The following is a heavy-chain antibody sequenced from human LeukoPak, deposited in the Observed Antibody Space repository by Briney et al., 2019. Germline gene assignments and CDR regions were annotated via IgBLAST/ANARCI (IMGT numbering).Heavy chain of an antibody. J-gene: IGHJ4*02. Sequence: SETLSLTCTVSGGSISSYCWSWIRQPPGKGLEWIGYIYYSGSTNYNPSLKSRVTISVDTSKNQFSLKLSSVTAADTAVYYCARESSGWYFDYWGQGTLVTVSS. CDR1: GGSISSYC. V-gene: IGHV4-59*01. CDR2: IYYSGST. D-gene: IGHD6-19*01. CDR3: ARESSGWYFDY.